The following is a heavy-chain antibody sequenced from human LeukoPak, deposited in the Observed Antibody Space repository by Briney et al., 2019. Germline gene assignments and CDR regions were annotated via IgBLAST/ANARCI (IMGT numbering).Heavy chain of an antibody. Sequence: GGSLRLSCAASGFTFSNYGMSWVRQAPGKGLEWVSVISGSGGSTFYADSVKGRFTISRDNSKNTLYLQVNSLRAEDTAVYYCAKRGDLDSSGSLRYFDYWGQGTLVTVSS. D-gene: IGHD3-22*01. CDR1: GFTFSNYG. CDR3: AKRGDLDSSGSLRYFDY. J-gene: IGHJ4*02. V-gene: IGHV3-23*01. CDR2: ISGSGGST.